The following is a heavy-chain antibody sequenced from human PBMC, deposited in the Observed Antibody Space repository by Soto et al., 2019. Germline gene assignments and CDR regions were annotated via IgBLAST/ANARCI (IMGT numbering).Heavy chain of an antibody. D-gene: IGHD7-27*01. CDR2: IIPIFGTA. CDR3: ARVTGDPSGDAFDI. V-gene: IGHV1-69*13. J-gene: IGHJ3*02. Sequence: ASLKVSCKASGGTFISYAISWVRQAPGQGLEWMGGIIPIFGTANYAQKFQGRVKITADESTSTAYMELSSLRSEDTAVYYCARVTGDPSGDAFDIWGQGTMVTVSS. CDR1: GGTFISYA.